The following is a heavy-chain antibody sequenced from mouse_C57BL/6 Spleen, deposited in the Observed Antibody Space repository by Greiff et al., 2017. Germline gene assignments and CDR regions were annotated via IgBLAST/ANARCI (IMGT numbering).Heavy chain of an antibody. CDR3: ARPTTVVAGPFAY. CDR2: IHPNSGST. D-gene: IGHD1-1*01. CDR1: GYTFTSYW. J-gene: IGHJ3*01. V-gene: IGHV1-64*01. Sequence: VQLQQPGAELVTPGASVKLSCKASGYTFTSYWMHWVKQRPGQGLEWIGMIHPNSGSTNYNEKFKSKATLTVDKASSTAYMQLSSLTSEDSAVYYGARPTTVVAGPFAYWGQGTLVTVSA.